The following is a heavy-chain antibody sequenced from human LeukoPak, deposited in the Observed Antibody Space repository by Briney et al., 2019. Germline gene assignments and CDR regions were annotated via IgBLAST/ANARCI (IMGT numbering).Heavy chain of an antibody. CDR3: AREGYSSGWYYLDY. CDR1: GFTFSRYA. V-gene: IGHV3-64*01. Sequence: PGGSLRHSCAPSGFTFSRYATQWVRQAPEEGMEYVSAISSIGGSTYYANPVKGRFTISRDNSKNTLCLQMGSPRAEDMAWYYWAREGYSSGWYYLDYWGQGTLVNVSS. J-gene: IGHJ4*02. D-gene: IGHD6-19*01. CDR2: ISSIGGST.